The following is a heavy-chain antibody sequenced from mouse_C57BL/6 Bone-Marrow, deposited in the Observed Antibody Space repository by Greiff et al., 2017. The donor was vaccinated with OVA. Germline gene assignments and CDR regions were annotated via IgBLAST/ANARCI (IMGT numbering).Heavy chain of an antibody. J-gene: IGHJ2*01. D-gene: IGHD1-1*01. CDR2: IDPENGDT. Sequence: EVQLQQSGAELVRPGASVKLSCTASGFNIKDDYMHWVKQTPEQGLEWIGWIDPENGDTEYASKFQGKATITADTSSNTAYLQLSSLTSEDTAVYYCTRETVVATDFDYWCQGTTLTVSS. CDR3: TRETVVATDFDY. V-gene: IGHV14-4*01. CDR1: GFNIKDDY.